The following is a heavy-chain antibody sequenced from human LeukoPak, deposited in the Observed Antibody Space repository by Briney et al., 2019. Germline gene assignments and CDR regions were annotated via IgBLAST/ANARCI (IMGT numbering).Heavy chain of an antibody. CDR3: TTVSSLDAFDI. CDR1: GFIFSNAW. D-gene: IGHD6-13*01. CDR2: IKTKTDGGTT. Sequence: GGSLRLSCAASGFIFSNAWMSWVRQAPGKGLEWVGRIKTKTDGGTTDYAAPVKGRFTISRDDSKNTLYLQMNSLKTEDTAVYYCTTVSSLDAFDIWGQGTMVTVSS. V-gene: IGHV3-15*01. J-gene: IGHJ3*02.